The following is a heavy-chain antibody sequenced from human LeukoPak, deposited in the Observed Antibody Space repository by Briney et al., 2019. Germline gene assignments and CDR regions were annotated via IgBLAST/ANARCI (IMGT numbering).Heavy chain of an antibody. CDR1: GFTFSTYN. D-gene: IGHD3-9*01. V-gene: IGHV3-48*01. Sequence: PGGSLRLSCAASGFTFSTYNMNWVRQAPGKGLEWVSYISSGASIIYYADSVKGRSTISRDNSKNTLYLQMNSLRAEDTAVYYCAKDIDYDIWGGAFDIWGQGTMVTVSS. J-gene: IGHJ3*02. CDR3: AKDIDYDIWGGAFDI. CDR2: ISSGASII.